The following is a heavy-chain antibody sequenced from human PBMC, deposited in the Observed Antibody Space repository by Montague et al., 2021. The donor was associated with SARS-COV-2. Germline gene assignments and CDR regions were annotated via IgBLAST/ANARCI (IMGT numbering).Heavy chain of an antibody. CDR3: ARDLAVDY. CDR1: GFTFRDHY. V-gene: IGHV3-11*01. Sequence: SLRLSCAASGFTFRDHYMNWIHQAPGEGLEWVSSISSSGTTLYYASSVKGRFTISRDNAKNSLYLQMNSLRAEDTAVYYCARDLAVDYWGQGTLVTVSS. CDR2: ISSSGTTL. J-gene: IGHJ4*02.